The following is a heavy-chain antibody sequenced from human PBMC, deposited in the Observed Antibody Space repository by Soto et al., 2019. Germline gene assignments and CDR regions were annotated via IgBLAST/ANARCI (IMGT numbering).Heavy chain of an antibody. V-gene: IGHV1-18*04. J-gene: IGHJ4*02. D-gene: IGHD3-3*01. CDR1: GYTFTSYG. Sequence: ASVKVSCKASGYTFTSYGISWVRQAPGQGLEWMGWISAYNGSTNYAQKLQGRVTMTTDTSTSTAYMELRSLRSDDTAVYYCARDRLQGTTIFGVVPAFDYWGQGTLVTVSS. CDR3: ARDRLQGTTIFGVVPAFDY. CDR2: ISAYNGST.